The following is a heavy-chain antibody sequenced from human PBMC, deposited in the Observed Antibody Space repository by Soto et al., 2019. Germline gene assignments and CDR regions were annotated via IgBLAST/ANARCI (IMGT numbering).Heavy chain of an antibody. CDR1: GFTFSSYA. Sequence: GGSLRLSCAASGFTFSSYAMSGVRQAPGKGLEWVSAISGSGGSTYYADSVKGRFTISRDNSKNTLYLQMNSLRAEDAAVYYCAKRSSPVVDYWGQGTLVTVSS. V-gene: IGHV3-23*01. CDR3: AKRSSPVVDY. J-gene: IGHJ4*02. CDR2: ISGSGGST.